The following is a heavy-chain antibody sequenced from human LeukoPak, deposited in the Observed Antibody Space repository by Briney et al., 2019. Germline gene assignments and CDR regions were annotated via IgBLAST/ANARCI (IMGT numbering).Heavy chain of an antibody. J-gene: IGHJ4*02. CDR1: GFTFSSYS. CDR2: ISSSSSYI. V-gene: IGHV3-21*03. D-gene: IGHD4-17*01. Sequence: GGSLRLSCAASGFTFSSYSMNWVRQAPGKGLEWVSSISSSSSYIYYADSVKGRFTISRDNAKNSLYLQMNSLRAEDAAVYYCARDPSMTTAFDYWGQGTLVTVSS. CDR3: ARDPSMTTAFDY.